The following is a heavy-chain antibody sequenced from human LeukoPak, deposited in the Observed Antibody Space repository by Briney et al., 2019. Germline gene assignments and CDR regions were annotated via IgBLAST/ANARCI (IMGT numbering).Heavy chain of an antibody. CDR1: GGPIRSRDYY. CDR3: ARRETGEPFDI. CDR2: IYYLGRT. D-gene: IGHD3-16*01. V-gene: IGHV4-39*01. J-gene: IGHJ3*02. Sequence: PSETLSLTCTVSGGPIRSRDYYWGWIRQPPVKGLEWIGNIYYLGRTYYNPSLKSRATLSVDTSKNQFSLKLSSVTAADTAVYYCARRETGEPFDIWGQGTMVTVSS.